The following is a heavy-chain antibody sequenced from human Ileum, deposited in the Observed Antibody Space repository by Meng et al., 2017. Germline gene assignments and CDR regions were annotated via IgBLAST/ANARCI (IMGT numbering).Heavy chain of an antibody. CDR3: AKDPESRRPDSYGYRGLVRRGWFDP. CDR1: GFTFSSYA. D-gene: IGHD5-18*01. CDR2: ISGSGGST. J-gene: IGHJ5*02. V-gene: IGHV3-23*01. Sequence: GESLKISCAASGFTFSSYAMSWVRQAPGKGLEWVSAISGSGGSTYYADSVKGRFTISRDNSKNTLYLQMNSLRAEDTAVYYCAKDPESRRPDSYGYRGLVRRGWFDPWGQGTLVTGSS.